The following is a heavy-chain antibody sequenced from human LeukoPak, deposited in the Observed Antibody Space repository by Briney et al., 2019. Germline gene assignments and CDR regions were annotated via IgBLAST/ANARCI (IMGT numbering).Heavy chain of an antibody. CDR1: EFTVSSNY. D-gene: IGHD4-11*01. V-gene: IGHV3-66*01. Sequence: GGSLRLSCTASEFTVSSNYMSWVRQAPGKGLEWVSFIYSGGNTYYADSVKGRFTISRDTSRNTLFLQMNGLRAEDTAVYYCARIPKTTYFDYWGQGTLVTVSS. CDR3: ARIPKTTYFDY. J-gene: IGHJ4*02. CDR2: IYSGGNT.